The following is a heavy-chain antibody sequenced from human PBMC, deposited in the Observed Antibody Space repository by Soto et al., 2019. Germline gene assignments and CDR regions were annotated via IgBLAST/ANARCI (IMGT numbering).Heavy chain of an antibody. V-gene: IGHV4-4*08. CDR1: GGSISSYY. J-gene: IGHJ4*02. Sequence: QVQLQESGPGLVKPSETLSLTCTVSGGSISSYYWSWIRQPPGKGLEWIGYIYDSGSTNYNPSLKSRFTISVDXSXXXXXXXXXXXXXXXXXXXXXXXHNDRGDPGPLGYWGQGTLVTVSS. CDR3: XXHNDRGDPGPLGY. D-gene: IGHD1-1*01. CDR2: IYDSGST.